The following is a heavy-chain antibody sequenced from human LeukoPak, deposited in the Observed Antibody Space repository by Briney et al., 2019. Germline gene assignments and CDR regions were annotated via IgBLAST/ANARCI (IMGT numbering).Heavy chain of an antibody. V-gene: IGHV1-46*01. CDR3: AKEYSAFDI. CDR1: GYTFTSYY. Sequence: ASVKVSCKASGYTFTSYYMHWVRQAPGQGLEWMGIINPSGGSTSYAQKFQGRVTMTRDTSTSTVYMELSSLRSGDTAIYYCAKEYSAFDIWGQGTMVTVSS. D-gene: IGHD1-26*01. J-gene: IGHJ3*02. CDR2: INPSGGST.